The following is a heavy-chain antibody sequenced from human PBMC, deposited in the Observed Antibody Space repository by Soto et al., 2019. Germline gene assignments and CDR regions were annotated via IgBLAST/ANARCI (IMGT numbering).Heavy chain of an antibody. CDR3: ARDRLGATGDY. J-gene: IGHJ4*02. V-gene: IGHV1-18*01. Sequence: ASVKVSCKASGYTFTSYGISWVRQAPGQGLEWMGWISAYNANTNYAQKLQGRVTMTTDTSTSTSYMELRSLRSDDTAVYFCARDRLGATGDYWGQGTMVTVSS. D-gene: IGHD1-26*01. CDR1: GYTFTSYG. CDR2: ISAYNANT.